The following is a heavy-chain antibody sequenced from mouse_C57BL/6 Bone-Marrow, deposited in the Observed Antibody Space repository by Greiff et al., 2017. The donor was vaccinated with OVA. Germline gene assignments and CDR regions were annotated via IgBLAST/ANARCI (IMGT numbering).Heavy chain of an antibody. J-gene: IGHJ3*01. CDR3: ARADYSNKGFAY. V-gene: IGHV1-81*01. D-gene: IGHD2-5*01. Sequence: VQLQESGAELARPGASVKLSCKASGYTFTSYGISWVKQRTGQGLEWIGEIYPRSGNTYYNEKFKGKATLTADKSSSTAYMELRSLTSEDSAVYFCARADYSNKGFAYWGQGTLVTVSA. CDR1: GYTFTSYG. CDR2: IYPRSGNT.